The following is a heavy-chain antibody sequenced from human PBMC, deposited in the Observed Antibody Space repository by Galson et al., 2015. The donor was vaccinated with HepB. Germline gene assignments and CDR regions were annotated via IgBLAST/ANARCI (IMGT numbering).Heavy chain of an antibody. V-gene: IGHV3-48*02. CDR1: ELTFSDYT. D-gene: IGHD3-16*01. CDR3: VAYYNYLWGGRFDY. J-gene: IGHJ4*02. CDR2: ISTSSATI. Sequence: SLRLSCAASELTFSDYTMIWVRQAPGTGLEWLSYISTSSATIYYADSVKGRFTISRDDAKKSAYLQMNSLRDEDTAVYYCVAYYNYLWGGRFDYWGQGTPVTVSS.